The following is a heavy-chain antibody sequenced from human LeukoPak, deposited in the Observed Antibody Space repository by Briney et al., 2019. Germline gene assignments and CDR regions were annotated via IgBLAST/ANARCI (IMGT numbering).Heavy chain of an antibody. V-gene: IGHV3-74*01. J-gene: IGHJ4*02. D-gene: IGHD3-22*01. CDR1: GFTFTTFW. CDR2: INHDGSST. CDR3: VRDWGYDSSGYWQKYFDT. Sequence: GGSLRLSCATSGFTFTTFWMHWVRQVPGKGLVWVSRINHDGSSTNYADSVKGRFTISRDNAKNTVYLQMKSLRAEDTAVYYCVRDWGYDSSGYWQKYFDTWGQGTLVTVSS.